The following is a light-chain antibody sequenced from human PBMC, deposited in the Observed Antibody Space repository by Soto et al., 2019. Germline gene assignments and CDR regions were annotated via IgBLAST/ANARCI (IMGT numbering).Light chain of an antibody. Sequence: EIVMTQSPATLSVSPGERATLSCRASQTVNSNLAWYQQKPGQAPRLLIYDVSTRATGISARFSGSGSGTEFTLTISSLQSEDFAVYYCQQYNNWPPWTFGQGTKVEIK. J-gene: IGKJ1*01. CDR1: QTVNSN. CDR2: DVS. CDR3: QQYNNWPPWT. V-gene: IGKV3-15*01.